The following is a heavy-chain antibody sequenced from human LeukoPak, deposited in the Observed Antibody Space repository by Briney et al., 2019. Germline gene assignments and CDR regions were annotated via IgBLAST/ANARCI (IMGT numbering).Heavy chain of an antibody. CDR2: IKSETKGATT. Sequence: RSGGSLRLSCAASGFTFSNAWMSWVRQAPGKGLEWVGRIKSETKGATTDYAAPVKGRFTISRDDSKNTLYLQMGSLKTEDTAVYYCSTVPENYCSSATCYSYFDHWGQGTLVTVSS. CDR1: GFTFSNAW. J-gene: IGHJ4*02. V-gene: IGHV3-15*01. CDR3: STVPENYCSSATCYSYFDH. D-gene: IGHD2-2*01.